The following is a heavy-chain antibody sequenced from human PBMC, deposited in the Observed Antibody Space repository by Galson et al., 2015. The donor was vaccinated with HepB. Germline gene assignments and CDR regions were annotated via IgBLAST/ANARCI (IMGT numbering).Heavy chain of an antibody. D-gene: IGHD3-22*01. V-gene: IGHV4-30-4*01. CDR1: GASISSGDYY. Sequence: TLSLTCPVSGASISSGDYYWSWIRPPPGKGLEWIGYIIKTGSTYYNPSLWSRLSVSVDMSNNRFSLKVNSMTAADSAVDYCARVVGRATAIPCYYDPDTFYIWGQGKMVTVSS. CDR3: ARVVGRATAIPCYYDPDTFYI. J-gene: IGHJ3*02. CDR2: IIKTGST.